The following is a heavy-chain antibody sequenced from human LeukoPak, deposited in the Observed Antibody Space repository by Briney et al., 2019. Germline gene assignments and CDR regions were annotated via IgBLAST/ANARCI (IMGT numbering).Heavy chain of an antibody. Sequence: GGSLRLSCAASGFTFSSYEMNWVRQAAGKGLEWVSYISSSGSTIYYADSVKGRFTISRDNAKNSLYLQMNSLRAEDTAVYYCARRYSSGWSYYYYYGMDVWGQGTTVTVSS. CDR2: ISSSGSTI. CDR1: GFTFSSYE. J-gene: IGHJ6*02. V-gene: IGHV3-48*03. CDR3: ARRYSSGWSYYYYYGMDV. D-gene: IGHD6-19*01.